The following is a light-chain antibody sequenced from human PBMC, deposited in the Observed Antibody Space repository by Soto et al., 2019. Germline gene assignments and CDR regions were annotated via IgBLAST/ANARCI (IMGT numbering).Light chain of an antibody. CDR3: AAWDDSLSGMV. CDR1: SSNIGSNY. Sequence: QSVLTQPPSASGTPGQRVTISCSGSSSNIGSNYVYWYQQLPGTAPKLLIYRNNQRPSGVPGRFSGSKSGTSASLAISGVRSEDEADYYCAAWDDSLSGMVFGGGTQLTVL. V-gene: IGLV1-47*01. J-gene: IGLJ2*01. CDR2: RNN.